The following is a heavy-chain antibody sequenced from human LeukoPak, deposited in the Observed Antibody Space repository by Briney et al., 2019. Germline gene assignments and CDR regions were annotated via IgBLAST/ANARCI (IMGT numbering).Heavy chain of an antibody. CDR3: ARDIVPPGIFWEF. D-gene: IGHD2-2*01. CDR1: GFTFSSYG. V-gene: IGHV3-30*03. Sequence: PGRSLRLSCAASGFTFSSYGIHWVRQAPGKGLEWVAVISYDGNYKYYTDSLKGRFTISRDNSKNTVYLQMSSLRAEDTAVYYCARDIVPPGIFWEFWGQGSLVTVSS. J-gene: IGHJ4*02. CDR2: ISYDGNYK.